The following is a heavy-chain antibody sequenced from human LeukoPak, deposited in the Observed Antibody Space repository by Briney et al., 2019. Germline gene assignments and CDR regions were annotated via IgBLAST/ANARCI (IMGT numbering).Heavy chain of an antibody. Sequence: PGGSLRLSCAASGFTFSSYSMNWVRQAPGKGLEWVSSISSSTSYIYYADSVKGRFTISRDNAKNSLYLQMNSLRPEDTAVYYCARENSGSYYQFDCWGQGTLVTVSP. J-gene: IGHJ4*02. CDR2: ISSSTSYI. D-gene: IGHD1-26*01. CDR3: ARENSGSYYQFDC. CDR1: GFTFSSYS. V-gene: IGHV3-21*01.